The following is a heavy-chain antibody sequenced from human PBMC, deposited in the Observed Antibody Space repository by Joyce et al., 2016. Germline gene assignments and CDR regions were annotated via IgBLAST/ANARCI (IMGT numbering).Heavy chain of an antibody. Sequence: QVQLQESGPGLVKPSETLSLTCTVSGGSISSYYWSWIRQPPGKGLEWIGYIYYTGRTDDNPSLKSRVTMSVDTYKNQFSLKLDSVTAADTAIYYCARDSVGPTLLFDYWGQGSLVTVSS. V-gene: IGHV4-59*01. CDR1: GGSISSYY. D-gene: IGHD1-26*01. CDR2: IYYTGRT. CDR3: ARDSVGPTLLFDY. J-gene: IGHJ4*02.